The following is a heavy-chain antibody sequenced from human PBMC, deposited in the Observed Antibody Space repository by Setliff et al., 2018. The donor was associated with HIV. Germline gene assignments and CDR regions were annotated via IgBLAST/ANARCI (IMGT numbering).Heavy chain of an antibody. CDR2: SNHSGNT. J-gene: IGHJ4*02. D-gene: IGHD2-15*01. CDR1: GGSFNAYY. V-gene: IGHV4-34*01. CDR3: HLEVPLMMGTTPPL. Sequence: PSETLSLTCDVSGGSFNAYYWSWIRQPPGKGLEWSGESNHSGNTTCNPSLKSRVTISVDTTKNQFSLKLNTVTAADTAVYYCHLEVPLMMGTTPPLWGQGTLVTVSS.